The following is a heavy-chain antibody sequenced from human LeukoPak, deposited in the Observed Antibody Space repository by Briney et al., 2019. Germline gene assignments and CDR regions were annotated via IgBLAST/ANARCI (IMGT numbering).Heavy chain of an antibody. J-gene: IGHJ3*01. CDR3: AKGTTVTSAFGF. D-gene: IGHD4-17*01. CDR1: GFTFDDYA. CDR2: ISWNSGSI. V-gene: IGHV3-9*01. Sequence: PGRSLRLSCAASGFTFDDYAMHWVRQAPGKGLEWVSAISWNSGSIGYADSVKGRFTISRDNDKNSLYLQMNSLRAEDTALYYCAKGTTVTSAFGFWGQGTMVTVSS.